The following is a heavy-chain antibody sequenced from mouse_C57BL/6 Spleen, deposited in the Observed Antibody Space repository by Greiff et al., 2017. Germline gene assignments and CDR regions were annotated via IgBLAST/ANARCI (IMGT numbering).Heavy chain of an antibody. D-gene: IGHD1-1*01. V-gene: IGHV1-80*01. J-gene: IGHJ2*01. CDR3: ARSYDYGSSYDDY. Sequence: VQLQQSGAELVKPGASVKISCKASGYAFSSYWMNWVKQRPGKGLEWIGQIYPGDGDTNYNGKFKGKATLTADKSSSTAYMQLSRLTSEDSAVYVCARSYDYGSSYDDYWGQGTTLTVSS. CDR1: GYAFSSYW. CDR2: IYPGDGDT.